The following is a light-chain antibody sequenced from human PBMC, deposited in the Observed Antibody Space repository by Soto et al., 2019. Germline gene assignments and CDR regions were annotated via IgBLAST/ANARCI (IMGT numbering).Light chain of an antibody. CDR2: DAS. CDR1: QSISSW. Sequence: DIPMTQSPSTLSASVGDRVTITCRASQSISSWLAWYQQKPGKAPKLLIYDASSLESGVPSRFSGSGSGTEFTLNSSSLQPDDFATYYCQQYNSWWTFGQGTKVEIK. V-gene: IGKV1-5*01. CDR3: QQYNSWWT. J-gene: IGKJ1*01.